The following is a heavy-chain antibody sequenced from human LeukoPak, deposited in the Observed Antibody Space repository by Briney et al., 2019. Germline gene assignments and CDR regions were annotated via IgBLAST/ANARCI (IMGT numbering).Heavy chain of an antibody. CDR2: IRYDGSNK. CDR1: GFTFSSYG. V-gene: IGHV3-30*02. D-gene: IGHD3-10*01. J-gene: IGHJ4*02. Sequence: GGSLRLSCAASGFTFSSYGMHWVRQAPGKGLEWAAFIRYDGSNKYYADSVKGRFTISRDNSRNTLYLQMNSLRAEDTAVYYCAILLPNYYGSGSTDWGQGTLVTVSS. CDR3: AILLPNYYGSGSTD.